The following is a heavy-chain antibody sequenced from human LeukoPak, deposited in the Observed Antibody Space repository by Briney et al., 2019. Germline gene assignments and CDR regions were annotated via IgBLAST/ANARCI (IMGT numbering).Heavy chain of an antibody. V-gene: IGHV1-46*01. J-gene: IGHJ4*02. D-gene: IGHD6-19*01. CDR3: ARDEPSGIAVAGTGYFDY. CDR2: INPSGGST. CDR1: GYTFTSYY. Sequence: ASVKVSCKASGYTFTSYYMHWVRQAPGQGLEWMGIINPSGGSTSYAQKFQGRVTMTRDTSTSTVYMELSSLRSEDTAVYYCARDEPSGIAVAGTGYFDYWGQGTLVTVSS.